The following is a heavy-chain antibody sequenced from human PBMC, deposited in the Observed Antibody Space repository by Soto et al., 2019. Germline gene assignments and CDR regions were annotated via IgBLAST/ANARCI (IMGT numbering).Heavy chain of an antibody. Sequence: QVQLQESGPGLVKPSETLSLTCTVSGGSISSYFWSWIRQPPGKGLEWIGYFYYSGSTNYNPSLKSRVTISVDTSKNQCSLKLSSVTAADTAVYYCARAKVVPAAFDYWGQGTLVTASP. J-gene: IGHJ4*02. V-gene: IGHV4-59*01. CDR1: GGSISSYF. CDR3: ARAKVVPAAFDY. D-gene: IGHD2-2*01. CDR2: FYYSGST.